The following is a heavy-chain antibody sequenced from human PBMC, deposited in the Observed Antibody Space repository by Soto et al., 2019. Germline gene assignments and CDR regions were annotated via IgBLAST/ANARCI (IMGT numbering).Heavy chain of an antibody. CDR2: INVDNGET. V-gene: IGHV1-18*04. CDR3: ARWISGGYSDWFAP. J-gene: IGHJ5*02. CDR1: GYNFMRYG. D-gene: IGHD1-26*01. Sequence: QVQLVQSGAEVKKPGASVKVSCKASGYNFMRYGFTWVRQAPGQGLEWMGWINVDNGETKYPQKIQGRVTMTTDTSTSTVYMELRRLTSDDTAVYYCARWISGGYSDWFAPWGHGTLVTVSS.